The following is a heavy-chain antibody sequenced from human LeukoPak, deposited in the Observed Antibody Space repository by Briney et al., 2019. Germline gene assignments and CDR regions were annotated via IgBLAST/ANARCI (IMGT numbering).Heavy chain of an antibody. CDR2: IYYSGST. D-gene: IGHD3-3*01. CDR1: GGSISSSSYY. Sequence: SETLSLTCTVSGGSISSSSYYWGWIRQPPGKGLVWIGSIYYSGSTYYNPSLKSRVTISVDTAKNQFSLKLSSVTAADTAVYYCARDRGITIFGVVSPPFDPWGQGTLVTVSS. CDR3: ARDRGITIFGVVSPPFDP. V-gene: IGHV4-39*07. J-gene: IGHJ5*02.